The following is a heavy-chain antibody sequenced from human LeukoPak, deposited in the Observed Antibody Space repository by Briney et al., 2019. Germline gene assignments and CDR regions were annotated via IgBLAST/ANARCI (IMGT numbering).Heavy chain of an antibody. J-gene: IGHJ4*02. Sequence: GGSLRLSCAASGFTVSSNYMSWVRQAPGKGLEWVSVIYSGGSTYYADSVKGRFTISRDNSKNTLYLQINSLRAEDTAVYYCAYGDYYDSSGYYSSYWGQGTLVTVSS. CDR3: AYGDYYDSSGYYSSY. D-gene: IGHD3-22*01. V-gene: IGHV3-53*01. CDR1: GFTVSSNY. CDR2: IYSGGST.